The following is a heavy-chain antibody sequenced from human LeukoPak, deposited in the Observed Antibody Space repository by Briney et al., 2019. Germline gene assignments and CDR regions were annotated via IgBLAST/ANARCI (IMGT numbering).Heavy chain of an antibody. Sequence: SETLSLTCTVSGGSISSYYWSWIRQPAGKGLEWIGRIHNSGRTDYNSSLKSRVTMSLDTSKNQVSLKVTPVTAADTAMYYCARRSVVVSAGDAFDIWGQGTMVTVSS. CDR2: IHNSGRT. CDR1: GGSISSYY. CDR3: ARRSVVVSAGDAFDI. D-gene: IGHD2-21*01. J-gene: IGHJ3*02. V-gene: IGHV4-4*07.